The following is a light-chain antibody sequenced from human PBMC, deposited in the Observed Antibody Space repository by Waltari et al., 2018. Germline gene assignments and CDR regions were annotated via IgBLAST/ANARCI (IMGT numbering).Light chain of an antibody. J-gene: IGKJ1*01. CDR1: QRVSTK. Sequence: EIVMTQSPATLSVSPGEGVTLSCRASQRVSTKLAWYQLKPGQAPRLLIYDASSRATGIPARFSGSGSGTEFTLTISSLQSEDFATYYCQQSYSMPQAFGQGTKVELK. CDR2: DAS. V-gene: IGKV3D-15*01. CDR3: QQSYSMPQA.